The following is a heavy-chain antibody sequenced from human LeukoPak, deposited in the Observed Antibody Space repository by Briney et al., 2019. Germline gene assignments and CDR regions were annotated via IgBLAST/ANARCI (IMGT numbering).Heavy chain of an antibody. V-gene: IGHV1-24*01. J-gene: IGHJ4*02. CDR3: ATVQRYYYDSSGYPSFDY. Sequence: ASVKVSCKVSGYTLTELSMHWVRQAPGKALEWLGGFDTEDGETIYAQKFQGRVTMTEDTSTDTAYMELSSLRSEDTAVYYCATVQRYYYDSSGYPSFDYWGQGTLVTVSS. CDR1: GYTLTELS. CDR2: FDTEDGET. D-gene: IGHD3-22*01.